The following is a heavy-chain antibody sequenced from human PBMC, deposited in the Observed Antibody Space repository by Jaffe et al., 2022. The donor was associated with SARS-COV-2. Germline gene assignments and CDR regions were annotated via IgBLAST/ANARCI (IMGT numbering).Heavy chain of an antibody. D-gene: IGHD3-9*01. Sequence: QVLLVQSGAEVKKPGASVKVSCKASLYSFTTYGITWVRQAPGQGPEWLGWISTYNGNTNYAQKFQGRVTMTTDTSTSTAIMELRRLRSDDTAVYYCARVRVDFDWTPYYFDSWGQGTLVTVSS. V-gene: IGHV1-18*01. J-gene: IGHJ4*02. CDR3: ARVRVDFDWTPYYFDS. CDR1: LYSFTTYG. CDR2: ISTYNGNT.